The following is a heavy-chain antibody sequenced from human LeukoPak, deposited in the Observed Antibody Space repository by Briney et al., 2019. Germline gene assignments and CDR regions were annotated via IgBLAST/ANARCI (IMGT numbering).Heavy chain of an antibody. CDR2: ISHSGST. V-gene: IGHV4-34*01. Sequence: SETLSLTCAVYGGSFSGYYWSWIRQPPGKGLEWIGEISHSGSTNYNPSLKSRVTISVDTSKNQFSLKLSSVTAADTAVYYCARGARPRYNWNFKWFDPWGQGTLVTVSS. J-gene: IGHJ5*02. CDR3: ARGARPRYNWNFKWFDP. CDR1: GGSFSGYY. D-gene: IGHD1-7*01.